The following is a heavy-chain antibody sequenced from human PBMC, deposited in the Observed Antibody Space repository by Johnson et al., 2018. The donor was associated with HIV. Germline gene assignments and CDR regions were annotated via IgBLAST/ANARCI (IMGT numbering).Heavy chain of an antibody. Sequence: VQLVESGGGVVQPGRSLRLSCAASGFTFSSYGMHWVRQAPGKGLEWVAVIWYDGSKKYYEDSVKGRFTISRDNSKNTLYLQMSSLRPEDTAVHYCAKDGYRAALDVWGQGTMVTVST. CDR2: IWYDGSKK. CDR3: AKDGYRAALDV. J-gene: IGHJ3*01. D-gene: IGHD5-24*01. CDR1: GFTFSSYG. V-gene: IGHV3-30*18.